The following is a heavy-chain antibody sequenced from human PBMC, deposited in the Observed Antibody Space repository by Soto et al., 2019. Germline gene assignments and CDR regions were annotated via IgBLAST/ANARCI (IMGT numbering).Heavy chain of an antibody. J-gene: IGHJ4*02. CDR3: ARERDVDTALFLDY. CDR1: GGTFSSYA. V-gene: IGHV1-69*01. CDR2: IIPIFGTA. D-gene: IGHD5-18*01. Sequence: QVQLVQSGAEVKKPGSSVKVSCKASGGTFSSYAISWVRHARGQGLEWMGGIIPIFGTANYAQKFQGRVTITADESTRTAYMELSSLRSEDTAVYYCARERDVDTALFLDYWGQGTLVTVSS.